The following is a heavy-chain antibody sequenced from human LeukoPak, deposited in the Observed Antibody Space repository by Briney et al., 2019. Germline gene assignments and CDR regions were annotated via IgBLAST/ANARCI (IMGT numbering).Heavy chain of an antibody. V-gene: IGHV3-52*01. Sequence: GGSLRLSCAASGFTFSSSWMHWVCQAPEKGLEWVADIKCDGSEKYYVDSVKGRLTISRDNAKNSLYLQVNGLRAEDTAVYYCARDPSRYCSSTSCYADDAFDTWGQGTMVTVSS. CDR2: IKCDGSEK. CDR1: GFTFSSSW. CDR3: ARDPSRYCSSTSCYADDAFDT. J-gene: IGHJ3*02. D-gene: IGHD2-2*01.